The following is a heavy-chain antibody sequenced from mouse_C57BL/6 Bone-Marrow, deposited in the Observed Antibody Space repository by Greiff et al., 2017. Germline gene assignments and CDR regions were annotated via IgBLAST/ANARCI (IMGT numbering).Heavy chain of an antibody. V-gene: IGHV14-4*01. CDR2: IDPENGDT. Sequence: VQLQQSGAELVRPGASVKLSCTASGFTITDDYMHWVNQRPEQGLEWIGWIDPENGDTEYASKFPGKATITADTYCNTADLQVSSLTAEDTAVYCCTTGYFDVWGTGTTVTVSS. CDR3: TTGYFDV. CDR1: GFTITDDY. J-gene: IGHJ1*03.